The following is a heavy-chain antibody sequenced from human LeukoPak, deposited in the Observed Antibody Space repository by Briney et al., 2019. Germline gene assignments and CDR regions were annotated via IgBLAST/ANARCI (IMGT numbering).Heavy chain of an antibody. CDR2: IYHSGST. D-gene: IGHD3-9*01. Sequence: PSETLSLTCTVSGGSISSGGYYWSWIRQPPGKGLEWIGYIYHSGSTYYNPSLKSRVTISVDRSKNQFSLKLSSVTAADTAVYYCARDPVILTGLDYYYYMDVWGKGTTVTVSS. CDR1: GGSISSGGYY. J-gene: IGHJ6*03. CDR3: ARDPVILTGLDYYYYMDV. V-gene: IGHV4-30-2*01.